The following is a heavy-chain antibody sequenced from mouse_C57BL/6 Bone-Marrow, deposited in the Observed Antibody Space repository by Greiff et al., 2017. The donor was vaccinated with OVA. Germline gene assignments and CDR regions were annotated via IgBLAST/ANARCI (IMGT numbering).Heavy chain of an antibody. J-gene: IGHJ4*01. CDR1: GFTFSDYY. Sequence: EVKLMESGGGLVQPGGSLQLSCAASGFTFSDYYMYWVRQTPEKRLEWVAYISNGGGSTYYPDTVKGRFTISRDNAKNTLYLQMSRLKSEDTAMYYCARTYYSNLYYAMDYWGQGTSVTVSS. D-gene: IGHD2-5*01. V-gene: IGHV5-12*01. CDR3: ARTYYSNLYYAMDY. CDR2: ISNGGGST.